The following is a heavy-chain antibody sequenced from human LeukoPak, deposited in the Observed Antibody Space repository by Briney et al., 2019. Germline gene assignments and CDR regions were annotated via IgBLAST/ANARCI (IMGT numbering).Heavy chain of an antibody. CDR2: INHSGST. J-gene: IGHJ5*02. V-gene: IGHV4-39*07. CDR3: ARLRLAARWGVSWFDP. Sequence: SETLSLTCTVSGGSISSSSYYWGWIRQPPGKGLEWIGEINHSGSTNYNPSLKSRVTISVDTSKNQFSLKLSSVTAADTAVYYCARLRLAARWGVSWFDPWGQGTLVTVSS. CDR1: GGSISSSSYY. D-gene: IGHD3-10*01.